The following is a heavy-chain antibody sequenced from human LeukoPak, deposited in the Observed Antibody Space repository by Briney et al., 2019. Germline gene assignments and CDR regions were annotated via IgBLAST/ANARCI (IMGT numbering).Heavy chain of an antibody. CDR3: ARAMIVGMHAFDI. V-gene: IGHV3-11*01. D-gene: IGHD3-22*01. CDR1: GFTFSDYY. CDR2: ISSSGSTI. J-gene: IGHJ3*02. Sequence: GGSLRLSCAASGFTFSDYYMSWIRQAPGKGLEWVSYISSSGSTIYYADSVKGRFTISRDNAKNSLYLQMNSLRAEDTAVYYCARAMIVGMHAFDIWGQGIMVTVSS.